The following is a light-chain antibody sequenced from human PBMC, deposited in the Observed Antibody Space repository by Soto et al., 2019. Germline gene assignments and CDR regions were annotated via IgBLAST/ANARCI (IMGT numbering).Light chain of an antibody. CDR1: QSVSSF. CDR2: DAS. V-gene: IGKV3-11*01. J-gene: IGKJ1*01. Sequence: EIMLTQSPATMSLSPGERGTLSCRASQSVSSFLAWYQQKPGQAPRLLVYDASNRATGTPARFSGSGSGTDSTLTISSLEPEDFAVYYCQQRSNWPWTFGQGTKVDI. CDR3: QQRSNWPWT.